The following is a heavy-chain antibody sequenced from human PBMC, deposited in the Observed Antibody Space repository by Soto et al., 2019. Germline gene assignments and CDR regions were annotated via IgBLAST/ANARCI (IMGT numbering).Heavy chain of an antibody. CDR2: GYYSGST. CDR3: PRGVYLVLVPTGCFAP. V-gene: IGHV4-59*11. D-gene: IGHD2-8*01. Sequence: SETLSLTCTVSGTSMSGHFWSWMRQPPGKGLEWIGYGYYSGSTLYNPSLKSRVTISLDTSKNHFSLRLNSVTSADTAVYYCPRGVYLVLVPTGCFAPWGQGPQVTVSS. J-gene: IGHJ5*02. CDR1: GTSMSGHF.